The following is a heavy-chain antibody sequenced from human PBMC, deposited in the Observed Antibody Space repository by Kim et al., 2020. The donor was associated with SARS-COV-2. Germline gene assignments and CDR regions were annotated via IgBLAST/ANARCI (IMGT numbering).Heavy chain of an antibody. CDR3: LLAGLDY. CDR1: GYNFTGHF. V-gene: IGHV1-46*04. J-gene: IGHJ4*02. Sequence: ASVKVSCKTSGYNFTGHFIHWVRQAPGQGLKWMGIINPNADTIKYAEDLEGRLTLTRDTSTSTAYMSLRTLRSEDTAMYYCLLAGLDYWGQGILVIVSA. D-gene: IGHD2-15*01. CDR2: INPNADTI.